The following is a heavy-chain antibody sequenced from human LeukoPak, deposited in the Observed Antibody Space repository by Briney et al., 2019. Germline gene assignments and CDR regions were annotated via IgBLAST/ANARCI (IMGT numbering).Heavy chain of an antibody. D-gene: IGHD5-12*01. CDR3: AREERGLAIDY. CDR1: GFNFSNYA. Sequence: GGSLRLSCAASGFNFSNYAMHWVRQAPGKGLEYVSAISSSGGNTYYASSVKGRFTISRDNSKNTLFLQMGSLRAEDMAVYYCAREERGLAIDYWGQGTLVTVSS. J-gene: IGHJ4*02. CDR2: ISSSGGNT. V-gene: IGHV3-64*01.